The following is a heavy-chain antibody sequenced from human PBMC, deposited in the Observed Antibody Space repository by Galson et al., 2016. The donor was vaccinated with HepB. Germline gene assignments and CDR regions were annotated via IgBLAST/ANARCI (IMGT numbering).Heavy chain of an antibody. CDR1: GASISRDTW. CDR3: VGGKLASGWPY. V-gene: IGHV4-4*02. D-gene: IGHD4-23*01. Sequence: SETLSLTCAVSGASISRDTWWSWVRQPPGKGLEWIGEIYHTGSTNYDPSVKNRVTISLDKSRNQFSLRLTSVTATDTAVYYCVGGKLASGWPYWGQGNLVRVSS. J-gene: IGHJ4*02. CDR2: IYHTGST.